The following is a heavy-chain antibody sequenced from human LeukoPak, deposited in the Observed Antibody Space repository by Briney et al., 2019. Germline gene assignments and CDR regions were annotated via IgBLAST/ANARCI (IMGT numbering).Heavy chain of an antibody. J-gene: IGHJ4*02. V-gene: IGHV3-74*01. Sequence: GGSLRLSCAASGFTLSNNWMHWVRQAPGKGLVWVSRINGDGSSTSYADSVKGRFTISRDNAKNTLYLQMNSLRAEDTAQYYCAKGGIAATATDYWGQGTLVTVSS. CDR3: AKGGIAATATDY. CDR1: GFTLSNNW. D-gene: IGHD6-13*01. CDR2: INGDGSST.